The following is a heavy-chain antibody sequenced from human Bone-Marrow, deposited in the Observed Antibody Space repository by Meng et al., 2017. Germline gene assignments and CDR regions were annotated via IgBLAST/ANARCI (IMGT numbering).Heavy chain of an antibody. V-gene: IGHV3-15*01. D-gene: IGHD2-2*01. CDR1: GFTFSSYW. CDR3: TTASYCSSTSCSKSDY. CDR2: IKSKTDGGTT. J-gene: IGHJ4*02. Sequence: GGSLRLSCAASGFTFSSYWMSWVRQAPGKGLEWVGRIKSKTDGGTTDYAAPVKGRFTISRDDSKNTLYLQMNSLKTEDTAVYYCTTASYCSSTSCSKSDYWGQGTLVTVSS.